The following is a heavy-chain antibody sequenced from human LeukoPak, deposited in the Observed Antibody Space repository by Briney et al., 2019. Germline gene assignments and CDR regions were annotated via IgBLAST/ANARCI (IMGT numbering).Heavy chain of an antibody. Sequence: PSETLSLTCTVSGGSISGSSYYWGWIRQPPGKGLEWIGSIYYSGSTYYNPSLKSRVTISVDTSKNQFSLKLSSVTAADTAVYYCASGYSYGSADYWGQGTLVTVSS. J-gene: IGHJ4*02. V-gene: IGHV4-39*01. CDR2: IYYSGST. CDR3: ASGYSYGSADY. D-gene: IGHD5-18*01. CDR1: GGSISGSSYY.